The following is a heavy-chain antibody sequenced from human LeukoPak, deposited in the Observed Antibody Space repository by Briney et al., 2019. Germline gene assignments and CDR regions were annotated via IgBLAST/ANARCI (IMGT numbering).Heavy chain of an antibody. J-gene: IGHJ3*02. D-gene: IGHD2-2*01. V-gene: IGHV4-30-2*01. CDR2: IYHSGST. CDR3: ARKYCSTTSCSYALDI. Sequence: SQTLSLTCTVSGGSISSGGYYWSWIRQPPGKGLEWIGYIYHSGSTNYNPSLESRVTISVDTSKKQFSLKLTSVTAADTAVYFCARKYCSTTSCSYALDIWGQGTMVTVSS. CDR1: GGSISSGGYY.